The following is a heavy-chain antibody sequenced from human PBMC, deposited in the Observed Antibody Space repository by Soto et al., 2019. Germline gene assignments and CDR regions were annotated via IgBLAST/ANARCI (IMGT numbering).Heavy chain of an antibody. Sequence: GGSLRLSCAASGFTFSSYAMSWVRQAPGKGLEWVSAISGSGGSTYYADSVKGRFTISRDNSKNTLYLQMNSLRAEDTAVYYCAKGGLDDFWSGYRPPHFDYWGQGTLVTVSS. CDR1: GFTFSSYA. D-gene: IGHD3-3*01. CDR3: AKGGLDDFWSGYRPPHFDY. J-gene: IGHJ4*02. CDR2: ISGSGGST. V-gene: IGHV3-23*01.